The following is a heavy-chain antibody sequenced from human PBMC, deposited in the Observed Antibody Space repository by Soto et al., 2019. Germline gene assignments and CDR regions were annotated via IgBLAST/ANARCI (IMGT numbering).Heavy chain of an antibody. D-gene: IGHD5-12*01. CDR2: TNPNTGGT. CDR1: GYTFTDFY. V-gene: IGHV1-2*04. Sequence: ASVKVSCKASGYTFTDFYIHWVRQVPGQGLEWMGWTNPNTGGTYYAQKFQGWVTMTRDTSINTAYMELSRLKSDDTAVYYCARDYQPNIVATWSFDIWGQGTMVTVSS. CDR3: ARDYQPNIVATWSFDI. J-gene: IGHJ3*02.